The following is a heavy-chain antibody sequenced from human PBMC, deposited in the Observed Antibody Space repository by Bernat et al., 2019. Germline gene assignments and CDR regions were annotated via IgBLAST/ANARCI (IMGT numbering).Heavy chain of an antibody. Sequence: QVQLVESGGGVVQPGRSLRLSCAASGFTFSSYAMHWVRQAPGKGLEWVAVISYDGSNKYYADSVKGRFTISRDNSKNTLYLQMNSLRAEDTAVYYCARGLGSGWYPPEADYWGQGTLVTVSS. CDR2: ISYDGSNK. D-gene: IGHD6-19*01. J-gene: IGHJ4*02. CDR1: GFTFSSYA. CDR3: ARGLGSGWYPPEADY. V-gene: IGHV3-30*01.